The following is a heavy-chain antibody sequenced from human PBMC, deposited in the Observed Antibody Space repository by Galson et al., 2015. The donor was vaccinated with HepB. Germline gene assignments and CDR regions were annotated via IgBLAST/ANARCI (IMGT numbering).Heavy chain of an antibody. J-gene: IGHJ6*02. D-gene: IGHD1-26*01. Sequence: SVKVSCKASGYIFSNYGISWVRQAPGQGLEWVGWISAYNVNTNYAQKFQGRVTMTTDTSTSTAYMELRSPRSDDTAVYYCARGGGSSARGMDVWGQGTTVTVSS. CDR1: GYIFSNYG. CDR2: ISAYNVNT. V-gene: IGHV1-18*01. CDR3: ARGGGSSARGMDV.